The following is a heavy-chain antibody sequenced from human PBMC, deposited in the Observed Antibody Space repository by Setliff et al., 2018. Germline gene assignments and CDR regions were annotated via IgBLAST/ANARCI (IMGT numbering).Heavy chain of an antibody. CDR3: ARSYYNFWSGYYRVNWFDP. CDR2: IYTSGST. V-gene: IGHV4-4*07. Sequence: PSETLSLTCTVSGGSISSYYWSWIRQPAGKGLGWIGRIYTSGSTNYNPSLKSRVTMSVDTSKNQFSLKLSSVTAADTAVYYCARSYYNFWSGYYRVNWFDPWGQGTLVTVSS. D-gene: IGHD3-3*01. J-gene: IGHJ5*02. CDR1: GGSISSYY.